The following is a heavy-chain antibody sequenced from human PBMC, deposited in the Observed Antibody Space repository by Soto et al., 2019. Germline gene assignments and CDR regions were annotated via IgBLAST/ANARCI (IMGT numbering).Heavy chain of an antibody. CDR3: ARDYYYDWVDRWAFDI. J-gene: IGHJ3*02. CDR2: ISGSGGST. CDR1: GFTFSSYA. V-gene: IGHV3-23*01. D-gene: IGHD3-22*01. Sequence: EVQLLESGGGLVQPGGSLRLSCAASGFTFSSYAMSWVRQAPGKGLEWVSAISGSGGSTYYADSVKGRFTISRDNSKNTLYLQMNSLRAEDTAVYYCARDYYYDWVDRWAFDIWGQGTMVTVSS.